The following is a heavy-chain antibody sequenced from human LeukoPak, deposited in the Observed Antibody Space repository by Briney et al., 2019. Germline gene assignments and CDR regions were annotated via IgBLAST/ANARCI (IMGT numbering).Heavy chain of an antibody. CDR2: VGAGNGAT. D-gene: IGHD4-11*01. V-gene: IGHV1-18*01. CDR1: GYSSTNHG. Sequence: SCKPSGYSSTNHGLSWVRQAPGQGLEWVGWVGAGNGATHYAQKLQGRVTMTTDTSTNTAYMDLRSLRSDDTAVYYCARASSPYNWYFDLWGRGTLVTVSS. CDR3: ARASSPYNWYFDL. J-gene: IGHJ2*01.